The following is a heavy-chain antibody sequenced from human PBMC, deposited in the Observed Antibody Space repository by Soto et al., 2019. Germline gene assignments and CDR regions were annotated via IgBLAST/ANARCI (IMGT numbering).Heavy chain of an antibody. CDR3: ASQKAAGYYYYGMDV. Sequence: QVQLVESGGVVVQPGRSLRLSCAASGFTFSSYGMHWVRQAPGKGLEWVAVIWYDGSNKYYADSVKGRFTISRDNSKNTLYLQMNSLRAEDTAVYYCASQKAAGYYYYGMDVWGQGTTVTVSS. CDR1: GFTFSSYG. CDR2: IWYDGSNK. J-gene: IGHJ6*02. D-gene: IGHD6-13*01. V-gene: IGHV3-33*01.